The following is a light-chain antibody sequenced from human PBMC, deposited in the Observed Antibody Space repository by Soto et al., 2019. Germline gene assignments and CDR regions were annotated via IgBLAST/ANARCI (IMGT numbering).Light chain of an antibody. CDR1: QSISSW. CDR3: QQYNSFWT. J-gene: IGKJ1*01. CDR2: DAS. V-gene: IGKV1-5*01. Sequence: DIQMTQSPSTLAASVGDRVTITCRASQSISSWLDWYQQKPGKAPKLLIYDASYLERGVPSRFSGSGSGTEFTLTISSLQPDELATYYCQQYNSFWTFGQGTKVEI.